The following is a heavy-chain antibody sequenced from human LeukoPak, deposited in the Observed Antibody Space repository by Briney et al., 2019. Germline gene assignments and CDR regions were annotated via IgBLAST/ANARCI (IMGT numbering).Heavy chain of an antibody. CDR1: GGTLSNYG. V-gene: IGHV1-69*04. J-gene: IGHJ5*02. CDR2: IIPIIDET. D-gene: IGHD3-10*01. Sequence: ASVKVSCKASGGTLSNYGINWVRQAPGQGLEWMGRIIPIIDETKYAQKIQGRVTITADKSTSTVYMGLSSLTSEDTAVYYCARDLWFGSEDWFDPWGQGTLVTVSS. CDR3: ARDLWFGSEDWFDP.